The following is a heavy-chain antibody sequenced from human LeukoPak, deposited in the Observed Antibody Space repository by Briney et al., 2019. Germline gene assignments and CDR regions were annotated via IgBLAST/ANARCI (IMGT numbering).Heavy chain of an antibody. CDR3: ARGRVVPGAIPEIFDY. J-gene: IGHJ4*02. CDR2: INPIGSST. CDR1: GYTFTSYY. Sequence: ASVKVSCKASGYTFTSYYMHWVRQAPGQGLEGMGIINPIGSSTSYAQKFQGRVTMTRDTSTRTVYMELRSLRSENRAVYYGARGRVVPGAIPEIFDYGGQGTLVTVSS. D-gene: IGHD2-2*02. V-gene: IGHV1-46*01.